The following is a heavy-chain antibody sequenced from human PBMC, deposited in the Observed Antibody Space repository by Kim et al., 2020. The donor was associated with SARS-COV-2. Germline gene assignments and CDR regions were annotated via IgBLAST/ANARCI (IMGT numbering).Heavy chain of an antibody. CDR2: ISFDGSNT. V-gene: IGHV3-30*04. CDR3: SRVPLYPSCRGYFDS. D-gene: IGHD3-16*02. J-gene: IGHJ4*03. CDR1: GFTFTVYS. Sequence: GGSLRLSCAASGFTFTVYSMHWVRQAPGKGLEWVAFISFDGSNTDYADSVKGRFTVSRDSSKNTFFLEMRMQRLADTALYFFSRVPLYPSCRGYFDSWC.